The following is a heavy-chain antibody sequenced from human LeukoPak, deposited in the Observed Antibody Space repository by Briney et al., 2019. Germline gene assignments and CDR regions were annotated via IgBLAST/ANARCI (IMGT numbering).Heavy chain of an antibody. CDR3: GKDMGVPAAMVDY. D-gene: IGHD2-2*01. Sequence: GGSLRLSCAASGFNFSSYAMSWVRQAPGKGLEWVSAVSGSGSSTYYADSVKGRFTISRDNSKNTLYLQMNSLRAEDTAVYYCGKDMGVPAAMVDYWGQGTLVTVSS. J-gene: IGHJ4*02. CDR2: VSGSGSST. CDR1: GFNFSSYA. V-gene: IGHV3-23*01.